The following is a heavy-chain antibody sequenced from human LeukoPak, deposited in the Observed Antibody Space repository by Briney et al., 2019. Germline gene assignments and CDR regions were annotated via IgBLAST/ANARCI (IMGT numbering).Heavy chain of an antibody. CDR2: INPSGGST. Sequence: ASVKVSCKASGYTFTSYYMHWVRQAPGQGLEWMGIINPSGGSTSYAQKFQGRVTMTRDMSTSTVYMELSSLRSEDTAVYYCARDGGITMVRGVIYYYYYYMGVWGKGTTVTVSS. CDR1: GYTFTSYY. V-gene: IGHV1-46*01. D-gene: IGHD3-10*01. CDR3: ARDGGITMVRGVIYYYYYYMGV. J-gene: IGHJ6*03.